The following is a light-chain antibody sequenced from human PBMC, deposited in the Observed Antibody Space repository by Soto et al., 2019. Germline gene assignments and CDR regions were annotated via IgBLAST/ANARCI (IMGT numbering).Light chain of an antibody. J-gene: IGKJ1*01. CDR2: LGS. CDR3: MQALHTRT. V-gene: IGKV2-28*01. Sequence: DIVMTQSPLSLPVTPGEPASISCRSSESLLHSNGYNYLDWYLQKPGQSPQLLIYLGSNRASGVPDRFSGSGSGTDFTLKISRVEAEDVGVYYCMQALHTRTFGQGTKVEI. CDR1: ESLLHSNGYNY.